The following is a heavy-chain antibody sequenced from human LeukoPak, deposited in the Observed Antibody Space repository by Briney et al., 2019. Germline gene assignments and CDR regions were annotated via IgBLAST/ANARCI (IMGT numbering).Heavy chain of an antibody. J-gene: IGHJ4*02. CDR2: ISGSGGTGT. V-gene: IGHV3-23*01. Sequence: GGSLRLSCAASGFTFSSYAMSWVRQAPGKGLEWVSAISGSGGTGTYYADSVKGRFIISRDNSKNTLYLQMNSLRAEDTAVYYCAKEPYGSGSFLGYWGQGTLVTVSS. CDR3: AKEPYGSGSFLGY. D-gene: IGHD3-10*01. CDR1: GFTFSSYA.